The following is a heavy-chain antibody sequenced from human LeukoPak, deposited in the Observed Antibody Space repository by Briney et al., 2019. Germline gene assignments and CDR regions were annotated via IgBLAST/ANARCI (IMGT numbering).Heavy chain of an antibody. V-gene: IGHV1-69*04. D-gene: IGHD3-3*01. Sequence: SVKVSCKASGGTFSSYAISWVRQAPGQGLEWMGRIIPILGIANYAQKFQGRVTITADKSTSTAYMELSSLRSEDTAVYYCASSKLRVYYHGFDVWGQGTTVTVSS. J-gene: IGHJ6*02. CDR2: IIPILGIA. CDR3: ASSKLRVYYHGFDV. CDR1: GGTFSSYA.